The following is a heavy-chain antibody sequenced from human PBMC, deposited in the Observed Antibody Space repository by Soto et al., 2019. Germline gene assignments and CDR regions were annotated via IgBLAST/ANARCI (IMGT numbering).Heavy chain of an antibody. CDR3: ARPLVAPVAGPYYYGIDV. CDR2: IWYDGNTK. CDR1: GFTFNSYG. Sequence: QIQLVESGGGVVQPGRSLRLSCKASGFTFNSYGFNWVRQAPGKGLEWVAVIWYDGNTKYYADFVKGRFTISRDNLRSTVYLQMNSLTAEDTAVYYCARPLVAPVAGPYYYGIDVWGQGTTVTVSS. D-gene: IGHD6-19*01. V-gene: IGHV3-33*01. J-gene: IGHJ6*02.